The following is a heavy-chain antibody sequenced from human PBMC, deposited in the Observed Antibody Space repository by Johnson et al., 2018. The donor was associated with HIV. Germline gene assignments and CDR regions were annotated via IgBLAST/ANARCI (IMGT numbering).Heavy chain of an antibody. CDR2: ISSSGTTV. Sequence: MQLVESRGVLVQPGGSLRLSCAASGFTVSSNEMSWVRQTPGKGLEWVSYISSSGTTVYYAGSVKGRFSISRDNTKNSVYLQMNSLRAEDTALYYCARDRGYWDAFDIWGQGTMVTVSS. J-gene: IGHJ3*02. D-gene: IGHD3-22*01. CDR1: GFTVSSNE. V-gene: IGHV3-48*03. CDR3: ARDRGYWDAFDI.